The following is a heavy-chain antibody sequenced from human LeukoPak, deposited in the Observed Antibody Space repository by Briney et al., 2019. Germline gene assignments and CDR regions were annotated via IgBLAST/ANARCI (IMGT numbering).Heavy chain of an antibody. D-gene: IGHD3-3*01. CDR2: IRYDGTIK. Sequence: PGGSLRLSCAASGFTFANYDMHWVCQAPGKGLECLAFIRYDGTIKYYADSVKGRFTISRDNSKNTLSLQLNSLRAEDTATYYCAEDSRVFRAFDYWGQGTLLTVSS. V-gene: IGHV3-30*02. CDR3: AEDSRVFRAFDY. CDR1: GFTFANYD. J-gene: IGHJ4*02.